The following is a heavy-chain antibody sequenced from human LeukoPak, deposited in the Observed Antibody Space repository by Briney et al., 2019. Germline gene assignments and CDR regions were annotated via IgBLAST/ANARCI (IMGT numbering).Heavy chain of an antibody. Sequence: ASVKVSCKASGYTFTGYYMHWVRQAPGQGLEWMGRINPNSGDTNYAQKFQGRVTMTRDKSITSAYMELNRLRSDDTAVYYCARDFASSWPFDYWGQGTLVTVSS. V-gene: IGHV1-2*06. D-gene: IGHD6-13*01. CDR2: INPNSGDT. CDR1: GYTFTGYY. CDR3: ARDFASSWPFDY. J-gene: IGHJ4*02.